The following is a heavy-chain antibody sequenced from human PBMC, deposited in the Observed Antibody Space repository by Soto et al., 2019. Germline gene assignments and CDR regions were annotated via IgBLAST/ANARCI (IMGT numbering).Heavy chain of an antibody. CDR3: ARDDIPGRAVATYGMDV. CDR2: IWYDGSNE. J-gene: IGHJ6*02. D-gene: IGHD6-19*01. V-gene: IGHV3-33*01. CDR1: GFIFSNFG. Sequence: GGSLRLSCAASGFIFSNFGMHWVRQAPDKGLEWVAVIWYDGSNEYYADSVKGRFTISKDNSKNTLYLQMNSLRAEDTAVYYCARDDIPGRAVATYGMDVWGQGTTVTVSS.